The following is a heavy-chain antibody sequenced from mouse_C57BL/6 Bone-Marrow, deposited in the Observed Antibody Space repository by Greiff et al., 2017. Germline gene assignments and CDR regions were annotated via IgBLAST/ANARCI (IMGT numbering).Heavy chain of an antibody. CDR3: ARGNYYGSRRGFAY. Sequence: QVQLQQPGAELVRPGTSVKLSCKASGYTFTSYWMHWVKQRPGQGLEWIGVIDPSDSYTNYNQKFKGKATLTVDTSSSTAYMQLSSLTSEDSAVYYGARGNYYGSRRGFAYWGQGTLVTVSA. J-gene: IGHJ3*01. D-gene: IGHD1-1*01. CDR1: GYTFTSYW. CDR2: IDPSDSYT. V-gene: IGHV1-59*01.